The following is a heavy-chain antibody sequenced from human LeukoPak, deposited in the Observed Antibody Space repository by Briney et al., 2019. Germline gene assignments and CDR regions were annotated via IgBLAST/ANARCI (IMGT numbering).Heavy chain of an antibody. J-gene: IGHJ4*02. V-gene: IGHV3-48*01. CDR3: ARDSTPRGYSGYDLFDY. CDR2: ITTSSDTI. CDR1: GFTFSSYS. Sequence: GALRLSCAASGFTFSSYSMNWVRQAPGKGLEWVSYITTSSDTIYYADSVKGRFTISRDNAKNSLYLQMNSLRAEDTAVYYCARDSTPRGYSGYDLFDYWGQGTLVTVSS. D-gene: IGHD5-12*01.